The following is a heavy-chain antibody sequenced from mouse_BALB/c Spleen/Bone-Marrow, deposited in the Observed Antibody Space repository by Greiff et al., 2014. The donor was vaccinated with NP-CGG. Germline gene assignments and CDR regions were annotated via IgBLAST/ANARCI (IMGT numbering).Heavy chain of an antibody. CDR2: ILPGSGGT. CDR1: GYTFSSYW. V-gene: IGHV1-9*01. Sequence: QVQLQQSGAELMKPGASVKISCKATGYTFSSYWIEWVKQRPGHGLEWIGEILPGSGGTNYNEKFKGKATFTADTSSNTAYMQLSSLTSEDSAVYYCARLGRGFDYWGQGTTRTVSS. CDR3: ARLGRGFDY. J-gene: IGHJ2*01. D-gene: IGHD4-1*01.